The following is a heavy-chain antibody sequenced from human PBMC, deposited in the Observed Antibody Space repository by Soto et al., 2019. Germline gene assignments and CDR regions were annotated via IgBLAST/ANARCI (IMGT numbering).Heavy chain of an antibody. J-gene: IGHJ4*02. CDR3: ARAAVKLGATLFDS. CDR2: INHSGFT. CDR1: GGSLRCHY. Sequence: PSETLSPTCAVSGGSLRCHYWSWIRQAPEKGLEWIGEINHSGFTNYNPTLKSRVTISRDASKNQFSLRLSSMTAADSAVYFCARAAVKLGATLFDSWGQGTLVTVSS. D-gene: IGHD1-26*01. V-gene: IGHV4-34*01.